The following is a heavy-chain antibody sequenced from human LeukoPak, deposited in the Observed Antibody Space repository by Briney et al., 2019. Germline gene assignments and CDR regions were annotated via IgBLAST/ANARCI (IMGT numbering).Heavy chain of an antibody. CDR3: ARDWDDSSGFPFDY. Sequence: PGGSLRLPCAASGLTFSSYWMSWVRQATGKGLEWVANIKQGGSESYYVDSVKGRFTISRDNAKNSLYLQMNSLRAEDTAVYYCARDWDDSSGFPFDYWGQGALFTVSS. V-gene: IGHV3-7*01. D-gene: IGHD3-22*01. J-gene: IGHJ4*02. CDR2: IKQGGSES. CDR1: GLTFSSYW.